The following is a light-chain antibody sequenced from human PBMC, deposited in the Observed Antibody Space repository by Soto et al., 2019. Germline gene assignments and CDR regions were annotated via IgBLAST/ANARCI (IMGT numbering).Light chain of an antibody. Sequence: DIQMTQTPSTLSVSLGERVTITFRSSQTISSWLAWYQQKPGKAPKLLIYKASTLKSGVPSRFSGSGSGTEFTLTISSLQPDDFATYYCQQYNSFPLFGQGTKVDI. J-gene: IGKJ1*01. V-gene: IGKV1-5*03. CDR1: QTISSW. CDR3: QQYNSFPL. CDR2: KAS.